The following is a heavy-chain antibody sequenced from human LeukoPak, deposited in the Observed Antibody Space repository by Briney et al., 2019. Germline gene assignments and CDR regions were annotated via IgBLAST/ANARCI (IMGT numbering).Heavy chain of an antibody. V-gene: IGHV3-23*01. D-gene: IGHD3-3*01. CDR3: AKARTIFGVVTSD. CDR2: LSGSGGST. CDR1: GFTFSNYV. J-gene: IGHJ4*02. Sequence: PGGSLRLSCAASGFTFSNYVMSWVRQAPGKGLEWVSALSGSGGSTYYADSVKGRFTISRDNSKNTLYLQMNSLRAEDTAVYYCAKARTIFGVVTSDCGQGTLVTVSS.